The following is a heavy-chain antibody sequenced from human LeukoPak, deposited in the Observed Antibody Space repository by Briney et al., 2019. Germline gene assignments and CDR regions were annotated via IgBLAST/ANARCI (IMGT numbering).Heavy chain of an antibody. CDR3: ARGYGASFDI. D-gene: IGHD4-17*01. CDR2: IYTSGGT. CDR1: GGSISTYY. J-gene: IGHJ3*02. V-gene: IGHV4-4*07. Sequence: SETLSLTCTVSGGSISTYYWSWIRQPAGEGLEWIGRIYTSGGTNYNPSLKSRVTMSLDTSKNQFSLKLSSVTAAETAVYYCARGYGASFDIWGQGTMVTVSS.